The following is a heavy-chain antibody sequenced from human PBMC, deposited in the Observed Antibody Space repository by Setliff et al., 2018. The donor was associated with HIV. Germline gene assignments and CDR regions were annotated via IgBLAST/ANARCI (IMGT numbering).Heavy chain of an antibody. CDR2: MSFDGTNK. J-gene: IGHJ4*02. CDR3: VRDMHYYDSSGYYRLDVLDY. Sequence: TGGSLRLSCAASGFTFSSYTIHWVRQAPGKGLEWVAVMSFDGTNKYYGDAVKGRFTISRDNSKNTLYLQMNSLTPEDTAVYYCVRDMHYYDSSGYYRLDVLDYWGQGTLVTVSS. CDR1: GFTFSSYT. V-gene: IGHV3-30-3*01. D-gene: IGHD3-22*01.